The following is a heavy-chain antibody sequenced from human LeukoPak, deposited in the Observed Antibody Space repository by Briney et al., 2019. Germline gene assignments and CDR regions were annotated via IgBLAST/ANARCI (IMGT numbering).Heavy chain of an antibody. Sequence: SETLSLTCAVYGGSFSGYYWSWIRQPPEKGLEWIGYFDNSDSTNYNPSLKNRVTISEDTSKNQFALELRSVTAADTAIHYCARGKYSSGWYLDFWGQGTLVTVSS. CDR3: ARGKYSSGWYLDF. CDR2: FDNSDST. D-gene: IGHD6-19*01. V-gene: IGHV4-59*01. J-gene: IGHJ4*02. CDR1: GGSFSGYY.